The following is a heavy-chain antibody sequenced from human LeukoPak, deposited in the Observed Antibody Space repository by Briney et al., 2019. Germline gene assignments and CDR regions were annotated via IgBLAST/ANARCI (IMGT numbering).Heavy chain of an antibody. CDR3: AKDHGGAFDI. V-gene: IGHV3-23*01. CDR1: GFTFSSYA. J-gene: IGHJ3*02. D-gene: IGHD3-16*01. Sequence: PGGSLRLSCAASGFTFSSYAMSWVRQAPGKGLEWVSAISGGGGSTYYADSVKGRFTISSDNSKNPLFLQMNSLRAEDTAVYYCAKDHGGAFDIWGQGTMVTVSS. CDR2: ISGGGGST.